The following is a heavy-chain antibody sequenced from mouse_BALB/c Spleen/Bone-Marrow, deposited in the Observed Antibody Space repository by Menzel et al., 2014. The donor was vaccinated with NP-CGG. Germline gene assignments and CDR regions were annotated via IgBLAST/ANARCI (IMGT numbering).Heavy chain of an antibody. V-gene: IGHV2-2*01. CDR1: GFSLTSDG. J-gene: IGHJ4*01. CDR3: ARNGHYYAMDF. CDR2: IWSGGST. Sequence: VKLVESGPGLVRPSQSLSITCTVSGFSLTSDGIHWVRQSPRKGLEWLGVIWSGGSTDYNEAFISRLNISKDNSKSQVFFTMNSLQADDTAIYYCARNGHYYAMDFWGQGTSVTVSS.